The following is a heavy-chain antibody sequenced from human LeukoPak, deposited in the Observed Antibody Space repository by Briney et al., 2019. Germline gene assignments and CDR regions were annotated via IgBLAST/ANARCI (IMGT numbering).Heavy chain of an antibody. J-gene: IGHJ4*02. CDR2: TSTYNGNT. CDR1: GYTFTSYG. Sequence: ASVKVSCKASGYTFTSYGISWVRQAPGQGLEWMGWTSTYNGNTNYAQKLQGRVTMTTDTSTSTVYMELRSLRSDSTAVYYCARIMAVAGSCDYWGQGTLVTVSS. CDR3: ARIMAVAGSCDY. D-gene: IGHD6-19*01. V-gene: IGHV1-18*01.